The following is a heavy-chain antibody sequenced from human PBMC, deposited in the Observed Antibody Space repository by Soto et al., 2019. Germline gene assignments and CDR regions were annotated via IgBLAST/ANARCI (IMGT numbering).Heavy chain of an antibody. CDR2: ISYDGSNK. Sequence: PGGSLRLSCAASGFTFSSYAMHWVRQAPGKGLEWVAVISYDGSNKYYADSVKGRFTISRDNSKNTLYLQMNSLRAEDTALYYCAGRYSGYDFYYYGMDVWGQGTTVTVSS. J-gene: IGHJ6*02. V-gene: IGHV3-30-3*01. CDR1: GFTFSSYA. D-gene: IGHD5-12*01. CDR3: AGRYSGYDFYYYGMDV.